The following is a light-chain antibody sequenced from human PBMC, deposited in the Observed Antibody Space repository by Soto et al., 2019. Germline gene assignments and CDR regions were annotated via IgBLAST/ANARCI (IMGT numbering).Light chain of an antibody. CDR3: QQSFITPPLT. V-gene: IGKV1-39*01. Sequence: DIQMTQSPSSLSASIGDRITITCRASQSISTYLNWYQQTPGKAPNLLIYGASTLQNGVPSRFSGSVSSTDFTLTISSLQPEDFATYYCQQSFITPPLTFGGGTKVEIK. CDR2: GAS. J-gene: IGKJ4*01. CDR1: QSISTY.